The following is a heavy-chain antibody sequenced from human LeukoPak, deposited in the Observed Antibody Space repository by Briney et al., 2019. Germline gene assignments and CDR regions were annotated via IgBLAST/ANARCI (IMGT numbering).Heavy chain of an antibody. CDR2: IYYSGST. D-gene: IGHD6-19*01. J-gene: IGHJ4*02. V-gene: IGHV4-31*03. Sequence: PSETLSLTCTVSGGSITGGSYYWSWIRQHPGKGLEWIGYIYYSGSTYYNPSLKSRVTISVDTSKNQFSLKLSSVTAADTAVYYCAREQWLVLGYFDYWGQGTLVTVSS. CDR1: GGSITGGSYY. CDR3: AREQWLVLGYFDY.